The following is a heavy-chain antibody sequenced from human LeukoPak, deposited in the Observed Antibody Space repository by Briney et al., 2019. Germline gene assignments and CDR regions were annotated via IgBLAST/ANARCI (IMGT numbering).Heavy chain of an antibody. CDR2: INPTSGDT. V-gene: IGHV1-2*02. D-gene: IGHD2-15*01. CDR1: GYSFTDYY. CDR3: ARGSKSRGYSDFDY. Sequence: ASVKVSCKASGYSFTDYYIQWVRQAPGQGLEWMGWINPTSGDTDYPQKFQGRVTLTRDTSINTVYMELRGLRSDDTAVYYCARGSKSRGYSDFDYWGQGALVTVSS. J-gene: IGHJ4*02.